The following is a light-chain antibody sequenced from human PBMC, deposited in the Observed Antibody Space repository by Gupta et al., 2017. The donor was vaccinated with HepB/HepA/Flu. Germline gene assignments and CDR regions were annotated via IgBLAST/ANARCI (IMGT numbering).Light chain of an antibody. J-gene: IGLJ3*02. CDR3: SSYTSSSTLAV. Sequence: QSALSPPASVSGSPGPPVPISCTGTSSDVGGYNYVSWYQQHPGKAPKLMIYDVSNRPSGVSNRFSGSKSGNTASLTISGLQAEDEADYYCSSYTSSSTLAVFGGGTKLTVL. V-gene: IGLV2-14*01. CDR2: DVS. CDR1: SSDVGGYNY.